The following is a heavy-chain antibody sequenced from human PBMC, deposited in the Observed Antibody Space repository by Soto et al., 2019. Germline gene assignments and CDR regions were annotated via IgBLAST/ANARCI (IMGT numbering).Heavy chain of an antibody. D-gene: IGHD6-25*01. J-gene: IGHJ5*02. V-gene: IGHV4-59*01. CDR1: GGSLSSYY. CDR3: GSVRPSGYVLS. CDR2: VYFSGNT. Sequence: SETLSLTCTVSGGSLSSYYWTWIRQSPGKGLEWIGYVYFSGNTNYNPSLKSRVTISIDTSKNQFSLRLASVTAADTTFYYCGSVRPSGYVLSWGQGTLVTVSS.